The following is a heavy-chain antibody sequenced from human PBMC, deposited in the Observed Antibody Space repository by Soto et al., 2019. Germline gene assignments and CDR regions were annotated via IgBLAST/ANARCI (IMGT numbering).Heavy chain of an antibody. CDR3: ARADRTYSDWLPQPAEYFQH. CDR2: ISAYNGNT. J-gene: IGHJ1*01. Sequence: GASVEVSCKASGYTFTSYGISWVRQAPGQGLEGVGWISAYNGNTNYAQKLQGRVTMTTDTSTSTAYMELRSLRYDDTAVYYCARADRTYSDWLPQPAEYFQHWGQAILVTVS. D-gene: IGHD3-9*01. CDR1: GYTFTSYG. V-gene: IGHV1-18*01.